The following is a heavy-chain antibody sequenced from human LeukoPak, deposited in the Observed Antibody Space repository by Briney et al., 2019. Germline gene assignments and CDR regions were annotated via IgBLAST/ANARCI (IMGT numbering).Heavy chain of an antibody. D-gene: IGHD1-26*01. CDR1: GFTFSGSA. J-gene: IGHJ5*02. V-gene: IGHV3-73*01. CDR2: IDKEKNSYAT. CDR3: TRDSGTYNWLDP. Sequence: GGSLKLSCAASGFTFSGSAIHWVRESFGKGLVWIGHIDKEKNSYATASAYAVSVEGRFTVSRDDSKNMAFLQMSGLKTEDTALYFCTRDSGTYNWLDPWGQGTLVTVSS.